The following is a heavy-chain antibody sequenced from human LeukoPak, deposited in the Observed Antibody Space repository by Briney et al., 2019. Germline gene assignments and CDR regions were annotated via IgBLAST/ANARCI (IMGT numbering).Heavy chain of an antibody. J-gene: IGHJ4*02. CDR2: IYHSGST. D-gene: IGHD3-22*01. CDR1: GYSISSGYY. Sequence: SETLSLTCAVSGYSISSGYYWGWIRQPPGKGLERIGSIYHSGSTYYNPSLKSRVTISVDTSKNQFSLKLSSVTAADTAVYYCARLIYYDSSGYLDYWGQGSLVTVSS. CDR3: ARLIYYDSSGYLDY. V-gene: IGHV4-38-2*01.